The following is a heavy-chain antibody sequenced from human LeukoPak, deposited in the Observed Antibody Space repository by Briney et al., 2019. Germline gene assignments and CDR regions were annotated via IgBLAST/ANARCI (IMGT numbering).Heavy chain of an antibody. CDR1: EFTFSSYA. V-gene: IGHV3-23*01. CDR2: ISGSGGST. D-gene: IGHD4-17*01. CDR3: AKWGTYGDFGGGLDV. J-gene: IGHJ6*02. Sequence: PGGSLRLSCVAPEFTFSSYAMSCVRQAPGKGVGWVSAISGSGGSTYNADSGRGRFTISRDNSKNKLRLQMNSLRAEDTAVYYCAKWGTYGDFGGGLDVWGQGTTVTVS.